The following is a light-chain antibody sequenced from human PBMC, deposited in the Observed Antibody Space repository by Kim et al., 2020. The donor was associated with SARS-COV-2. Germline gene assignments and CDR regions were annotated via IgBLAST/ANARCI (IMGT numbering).Light chain of an antibody. Sequence: ASVGDRVTNTCRASQGISNSLAWYQQKSGKAPNLLLYTTSTLQSGVPSRFSGSGSGTDYTLTISSLQPEDFATYYCQQYYSVPLTFGGGTKVDIK. V-gene: IGKV1-NL1*01. J-gene: IGKJ4*01. CDR2: TTS. CDR3: QQYYSVPLT. CDR1: QGISNS.